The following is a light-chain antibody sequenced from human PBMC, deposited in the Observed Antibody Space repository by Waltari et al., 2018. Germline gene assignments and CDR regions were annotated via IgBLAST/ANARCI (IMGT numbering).Light chain of an antibody. CDR1: QSVSSN. CDR3: HQYNNWPPIT. V-gene: IGKV3-15*01. CDR2: GAS. Sequence: EIVLTPSPATLSVSPGERATLSCRASQSVSSNLAWYQQKPGQPPRLLISGASTRAAGIPARFSGSGSATEFTLTISSLQSEDFAVYYCHQYNNWPPITFGQGTRLEIK. J-gene: IGKJ5*01.